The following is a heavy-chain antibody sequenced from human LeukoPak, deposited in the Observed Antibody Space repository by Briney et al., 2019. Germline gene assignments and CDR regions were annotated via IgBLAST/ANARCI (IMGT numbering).Heavy chain of an antibody. Sequence: SVKVSCKASGGTFSSYAISWVRQAPGQGLEWMGGIIPIFGTANYAQKFQGRVTITTDESTSTAYMELSSLRSEDTAVYYCARVSGGFRDSSGTLDYWGQGTLVTVSS. D-gene: IGHD3-22*01. J-gene: IGHJ4*02. V-gene: IGHV1-69*05. CDR1: GGTFSSYA. CDR3: ARVSGGFRDSSGTLDY. CDR2: IIPIFGTA.